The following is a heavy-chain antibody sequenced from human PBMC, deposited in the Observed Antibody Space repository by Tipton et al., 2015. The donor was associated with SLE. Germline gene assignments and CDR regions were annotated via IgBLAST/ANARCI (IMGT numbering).Heavy chain of an antibody. V-gene: IGHV4-39*07. D-gene: IGHD5-18*01. Sequence: LRLSCTVSGGSISSSSYYWGWIRQPPGKGLEWIGSIYYSGSTNYNPSLKSRVTISVDTSKNQFSLKLSSVTAADTAVYYCARDKLCDIWGQGTMVTVSS. CDR3: ARDKLCDI. CDR2: IYYSGST. J-gene: IGHJ3*02. CDR1: GGSISSSSYY.